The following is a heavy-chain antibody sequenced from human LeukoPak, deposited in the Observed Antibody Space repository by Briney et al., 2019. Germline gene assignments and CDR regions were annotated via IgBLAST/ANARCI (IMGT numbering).Heavy chain of an antibody. D-gene: IGHD3-16*01. J-gene: IGHJ4*02. V-gene: IGHV3-21*01. Sequence: GGSLRLSCAASGFTFSSYSMNWVRQAPGKGLGWVSSISSSSSYIYYADSVKGRFTTSRDNAKNSLYLQMNSLRAEDTAVYYCAPGGRGDYWGQGTLVTVSS. CDR1: GFTFSSYS. CDR2: ISSSSSYI. CDR3: APGGRGDY.